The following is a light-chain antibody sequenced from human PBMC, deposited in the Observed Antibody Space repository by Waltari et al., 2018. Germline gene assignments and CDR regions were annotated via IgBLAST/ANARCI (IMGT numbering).Light chain of an antibody. V-gene: IGLV1-47*01. J-gene: IGLJ2*01. CDR3: ASWDDSMSVA. CDR2: NND. Sequence: QSVLTQPPSASGTPGQTVTIPCSGTSSNIGANFVFWYQQLPGSAPRLIIYNNDRRPSGVPDRFSGSKSGTSGSLVISGIRAEDEADYICASWDDSMSVAFGGGTKLTVL. CDR1: SSNIGANF.